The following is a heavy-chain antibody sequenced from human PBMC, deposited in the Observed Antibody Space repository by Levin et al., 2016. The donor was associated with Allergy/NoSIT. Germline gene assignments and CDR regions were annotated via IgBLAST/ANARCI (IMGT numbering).Heavy chain of an antibody. V-gene: IGHV2-5*01. CDR3: ARGRFIFVREFIPEAFDV. D-gene: IGHD3-10*02. CDR1: GFSLNSNEVG. Sequence: SGPTLVKPTQTLTVTCDFSGFSLNSNEVGVGWIRQPPGQALEWLALISWNDDKRYSPSLKGRLSITMDTSKNQVVLTMTNMDPVDTATYYCARGRFIFVREFIPEAFDVWGLGTMVIVSS. J-gene: IGHJ3*01. CDR2: ISWNDDK.